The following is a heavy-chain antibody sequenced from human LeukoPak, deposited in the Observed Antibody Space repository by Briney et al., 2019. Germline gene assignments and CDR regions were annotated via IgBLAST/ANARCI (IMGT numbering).Heavy chain of an antibody. V-gene: IGHV4-59*01. CDR3: ARALSGSRVTDY. D-gene: IGHD5-12*01. CDR2: IYYSGST. CDR1: GGSISSYY. Sequence: PSETLSLTCTVSGGSISSYYWSWIRQPPGKGLEWIGYIYYSGSTNYNPSLKSRVTISVDTSKTQFFLSLRSVTAADTAVYYCARALSGSRVTDYWGQGILVTVSS. J-gene: IGHJ4*02.